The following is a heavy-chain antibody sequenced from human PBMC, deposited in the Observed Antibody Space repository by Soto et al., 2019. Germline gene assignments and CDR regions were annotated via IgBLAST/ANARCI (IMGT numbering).Heavy chain of an antibody. D-gene: IGHD3-16*01. CDR3: ARGSLRGGNWYFDL. CDR2: TYYRSKWYN. Sequence: QVQLQQSGPGLVKPSQTLSLTCAISGDSVSRNSATWNWIRQSPSRGLEWLGRTYYRSKWYNDYAESVKSRITINADKSKNQCSLQLNSVTPEDTAVYYCARGSLRGGNWYFDLWGRGTLVTVSS. J-gene: IGHJ2*01. CDR1: GDSVSRNSAT. V-gene: IGHV6-1*01.